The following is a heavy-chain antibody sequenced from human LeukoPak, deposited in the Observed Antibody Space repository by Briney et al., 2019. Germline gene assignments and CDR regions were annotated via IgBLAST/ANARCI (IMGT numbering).Heavy chain of an antibody. CDR2: IYYSGST. V-gene: IGHV4-59*01. Sequence: SETLSLTCTVSDGSNSSYYWSWIRQPPGKGLEWIGYIYYSGSTNYNPSLKSRVTISVDTSKNQFSLKLSSVTAADTAVYYCARNRMATIVHDAYDIWGQGTMVTVSS. CDR3: ARNRMATIVHDAYDI. CDR1: DGSNSSYY. D-gene: IGHD5-24*01. J-gene: IGHJ3*02.